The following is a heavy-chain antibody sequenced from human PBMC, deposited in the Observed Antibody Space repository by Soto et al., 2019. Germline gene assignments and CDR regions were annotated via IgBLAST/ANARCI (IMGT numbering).Heavy chain of an antibody. V-gene: IGHV4-59*01. D-gene: IGHD2-2*02. CDR3: ARGYCSSTSCYIWDNWFDP. CDR1: GGSISSYY. Sequence: PLQTLSLTCTVSGGSISSYYWSWIRQPPGKGLEWIGYIYYSGRTNYNPSLKSRVTISVDTSKNQFSLKLSSVTAADTAVYYCARGYCSSTSCYIWDNWFDPWGQGTLVTVSS. J-gene: IGHJ5*02. CDR2: IYYSGRT.